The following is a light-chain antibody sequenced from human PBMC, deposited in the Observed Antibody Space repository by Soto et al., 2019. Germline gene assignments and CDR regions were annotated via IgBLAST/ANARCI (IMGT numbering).Light chain of an antibody. CDR1: QSVSSSY. CDR2: GAS. J-gene: IGKJ4*01. V-gene: IGKV3-20*01. Sequence: EIVLRQSPGTLSLSPGERATLSCRASQSVSSSYLAWYQQKPGQAPRLLIYGASSRATGIPDRFSGSGSGTDFTLTISRLEPEDFEVYYCQQYDSSPPLTFGGGTKVDIK. CDR3: QQYDSSPPLT.